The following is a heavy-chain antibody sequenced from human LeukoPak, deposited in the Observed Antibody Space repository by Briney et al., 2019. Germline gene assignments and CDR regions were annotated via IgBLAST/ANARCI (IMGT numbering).Heavy chain of an antibody. J-gene: IGHJ5*02. Sequence: ASVKVSCKASGYTFTSYDINWVRQATGQGLEWMGRMNPNSGNTGYALKFQGRVTMTRNTSISTAYMELSSLRSEDTAVYYCTRDRARNWFDPWGQGTLVTVSS. CDR3: TRDRARNWFDP. CDR1: GYTFTSYD. V-gene: IGHV1-8*01. CDR2: MNPNSGNT.